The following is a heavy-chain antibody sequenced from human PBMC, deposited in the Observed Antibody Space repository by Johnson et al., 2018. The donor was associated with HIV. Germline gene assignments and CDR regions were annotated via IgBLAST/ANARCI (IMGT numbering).Heavy chain of an antibody. CDR2: IRYDGSNK. Sequence: QLVESGGGVVQPGGSLRLSCAASGFTFSSYGMHWVRQAPGKGLEWVAFIRYDGSNKYYADSVKGRFTISRDNSKNTLYLQMNSLRAEDTAVYYCAKDRIAVAGNDAFDIWGQGTMVTVSS. CDR1: GFTFSSYG. V-gene: IGHV3-30*02. CDR3: AKDRIAVAGNDAFDI. J-gene: IGHJ3*02. D-gene: IGHD6-19*01.